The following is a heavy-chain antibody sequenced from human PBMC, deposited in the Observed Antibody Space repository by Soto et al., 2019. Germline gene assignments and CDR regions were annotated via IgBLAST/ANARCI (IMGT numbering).Heavy chain of an antibody. CDR2: ISAYNGNT. J-gene: IGHJ6*02. D-gene: IGHD3-22*01. CDR3: AREGDYYDSSGYSPYYYYFGMDV. CDR1: GYTFTSYG. V-gene: IGHV1-18*01. Sequence: QVQLVQSGAEVKKPGASVKVSCKASGYTFTSYGISWVRQAPGQGLEWMGWISAYNGNTNYAQKLQGRVTMTTDTSTSKDDMEMRSLRAEDTAVYDWAREGDYYDSSGYSPYYYYFGMDVWGQGPTVTVSS.